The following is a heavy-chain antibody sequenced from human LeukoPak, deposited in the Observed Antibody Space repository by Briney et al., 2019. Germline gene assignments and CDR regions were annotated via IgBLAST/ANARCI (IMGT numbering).Heavy chain of an antibody. V-gene: IGHV5-51*01. CDR2: IHPGDSDT. CDR3: ARLSHPHIVVVPAAPLDY. D-gene: IGHD2-2*01. J-gene: IGHJ4*02. CDR1: GYSFTNYW. Sequence: GESLKISCKGSGYSFTNYWIGWVRQMPGKGLEWMGIIHPGDSDTRYSPSFQGQVAFSADKSITTAYLQWSSLKASDTAMYFCARLSHPHIVVVPAAPLDYWGQGTLVTVSS.